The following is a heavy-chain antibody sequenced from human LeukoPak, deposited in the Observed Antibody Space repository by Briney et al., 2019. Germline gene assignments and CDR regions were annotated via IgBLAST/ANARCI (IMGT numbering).Heavy chain of an antibody. J-gene: IGHJ6*02. D-gene: IGHD5-12*01. CDR2: FYYSGST. V-gene: IGHV4-61*01. CDR3: AIVRGSGYDPYYYYGMDV. CDR1: GGSLSSGSYY. Sequence: SETLSLTCTVSGGSLSSGSYYWSWIRESPGKGLEWIGYFYYSGSTNYNPSLKRRVTISVDTSKNQFSLKLSSVTAADTAVYYCAIVRGSGYDPYYYYGMDVWGQGTTVTVSS.